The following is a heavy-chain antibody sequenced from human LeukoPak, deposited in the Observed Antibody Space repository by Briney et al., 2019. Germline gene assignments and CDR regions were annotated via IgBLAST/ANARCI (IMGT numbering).Heavy chain of an antibody. Sequence: GGSLGLSCAASGFTLSSYAMSWVRQAPGKGLEWVSIISGGGDDTYYADSVKGRFTISRDNSKNTLYLQLNSLRAEDTAVYYCATFGSGSSTRYFAYWGQGTLVTVSS. V-gene: IGHV3-23*01. J-gene: IGHJ4*02. CDR1: GFTLSSYA. CDR2: ISGGGDDT. D-gene: IGHD3-10*01. CDR3: ATFGSGSSTRYFAY.